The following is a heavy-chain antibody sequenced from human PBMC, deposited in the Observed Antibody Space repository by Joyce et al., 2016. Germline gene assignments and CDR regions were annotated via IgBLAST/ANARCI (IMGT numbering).Heavy chain of an antibody. Sequence: QAQLVESGGGVVQSGRSLRLSCAVSGFTFRNYGMHWVRQSPGKGLEWVAVISNDGKNKNYADSVKGRFTVSRDNSKKILSLQMSSLRPEDTAVYYCAKDRETSAVLDFWGQGTPVTVSP. CDR2: ISNDGKNK. CDR3: AKDRETSAVLDF. J-gene: IGHJ4*02. D-gene: IGHD6-25*01. CDR1: GFTFRNYG. V-gene: IGHV3-30*18.